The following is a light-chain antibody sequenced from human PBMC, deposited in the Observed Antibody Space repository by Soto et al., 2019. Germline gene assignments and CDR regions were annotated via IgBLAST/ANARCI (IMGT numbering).Light chain of an antibody. J-gene: IGKJ4*01. V-gene: IGKV3-20*01. CDR2: GAS. CDR3: QQYGSSRNT. CDR1: QSVDSNY. Sequence: EIVLTQSPGTLSLSPGEGATLSCRASQSVDSNYLAWYQKKPGQAPRLLIYGASSRATGIPDSFSGSGYGTDFTLTISRLEPEDFAVYYCQQYGSSRNTFGGGTKVEIK.